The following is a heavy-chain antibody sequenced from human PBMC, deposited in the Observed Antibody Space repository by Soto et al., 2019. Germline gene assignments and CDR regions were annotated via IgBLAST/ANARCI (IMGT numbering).Heavy chain of an antibody. CDR2: IKQDGSEK. CDR1: GFTFSSYW. V-gene: IGHV3-7*03. D-gene: IGHD3-3*01. CDR3: ARDIEYYDFWRTNDY. J-gene: IGHJ4*02. Sequence: PGGSLRLSCAASGFTFSSYWMSWVRQAPGKGLEWVANIKQDGSEKYYVDSVKGRFTISRDNAKNSLYLQMNSLRAEDTAVYYCARDIEYYDFWRTNDYWGQGTLVTVSS.